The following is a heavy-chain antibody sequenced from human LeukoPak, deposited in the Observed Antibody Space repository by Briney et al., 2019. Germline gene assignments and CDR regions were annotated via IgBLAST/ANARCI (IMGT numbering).Heavy chain of an antibody. CDR3: ARRTQYQLLYDAFDI. CDR1: GGSISSSSYY. V-gene: IGHV4-39*01. CDR2: IYYSGST. D-gene: IGHD2-2*02. J-gene: IGHJ3*02. Sequence: SETLSLTCTVSGGSISSSSYYWGWIRQPPGKGLEWIGSIYYSGSTYYDPSLKSRVTISVDTSKNQFSLKLSSVTAADTAVYYCARRTQYQLLYDAFDIWGQGTMVTVSS.